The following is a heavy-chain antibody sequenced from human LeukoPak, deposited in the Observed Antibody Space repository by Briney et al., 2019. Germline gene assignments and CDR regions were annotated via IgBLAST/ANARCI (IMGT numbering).Heavy chain of an antibody. V-gene: IGHV1-2*02. J-gene: IGHJ4*02. D-gene: IGHD4-17*01. CDR3: ARDSPTVTPSFGY. CDR1: GYTFTGYY. CDR2: INPNSGGT. Sequence: ASVKVSCKASGYTFTGYYMHWVRQAPGQGLEWMGWINPNSGGTNYAQKFQGRVTMTRDTSISTAYMELSRLRSDDTAVYYCARDSPTVTPSFGYWGQGTLVTVSS.